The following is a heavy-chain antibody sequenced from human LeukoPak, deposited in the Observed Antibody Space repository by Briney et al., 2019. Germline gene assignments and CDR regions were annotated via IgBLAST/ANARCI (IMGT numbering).Heavy chain of an antibody. J-gene: IGHJ3*02. CDR2: IYYSGST. CDR1: GGSISSGGYY. CDR3: ARVAVYYDRSGYYLDAFDI. V-gene: IGHV4-31*03. Sequence: SETLSLTCTVSGGSISSGGYYWSWIRQHPGKGLEWIGYIYYSGSTYYNPSLKSRVTISVDTSKNQFSLKLSSVTAADTAVYYCARVAVYYDRSGYYLDAFDIWGQGTMVTVSS. D-gene: IGHD3-22*01.